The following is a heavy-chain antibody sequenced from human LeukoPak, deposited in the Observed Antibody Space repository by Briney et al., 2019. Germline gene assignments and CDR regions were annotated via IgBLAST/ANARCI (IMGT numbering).Heavy chain of an antibody. CDR1: GFTFSSYA. J-gene: IGHJ4*02. V-gene: IGHV3-23*01. Sequence: GGSLRLSCAGPGFTFSSYAVNWVREAPGKGLEWVSGISGSGETTYYADSVKGRFTISRDNSKNTMYLQMNSLRAEDTAVYYCAKARGYSHSTSFDYWGQGTLVAVSS. D-gene: IGHD6-13*01. CDR3: AKARGYSHSTSFDY. CDR2: ISGSGETT.